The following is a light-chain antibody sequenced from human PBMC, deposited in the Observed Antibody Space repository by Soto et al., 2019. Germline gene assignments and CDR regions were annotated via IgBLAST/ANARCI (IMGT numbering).Light chain of an antibody. CDR1: QSVDRSD. V-gene: IGKV3-20*01. J-gene: IGKJ4*01. CDR2: STS. Sequence: VLTQSPGTLSLSPGERATLSCRASQSVDRSDIAWYQQKPGQAPRLLIHSTSIRAAGIPDRFSVNGSGTDFSLTISRLEPEDFAVYYCQHFGRSPLTFGGGTKVEIK. CDR3: QHFGRSPLT.